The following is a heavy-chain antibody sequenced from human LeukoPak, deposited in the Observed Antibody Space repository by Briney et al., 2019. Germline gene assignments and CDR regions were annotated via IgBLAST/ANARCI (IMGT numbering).Heavy chain of an antibody. V-gene: IGHV3-30-3*01. J-gene: IGHJ4*02. CDR1: GFTFSSYA. CDR3: ARTVYGNYEHYFDY. D-gene: IGHD4-11*01. CDR2: ISYDGSNK. Sequence: GGSLRLSCAASGFTFSSYAMHWVRQAPGKGLEWVAVISYDGSNKYYADSVKGRFTISRDNSKNTLYLQMNSLRTEDTAGYYCARTVYGNYEHYFDYWGEGTLVTVSS.